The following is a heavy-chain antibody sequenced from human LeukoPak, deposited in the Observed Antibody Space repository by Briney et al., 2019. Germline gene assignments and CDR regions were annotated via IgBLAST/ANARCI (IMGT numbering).Heavy chain of an antibody. D-gene: IGHD6-13*01. CDR2: LWYDGNNR. Sequence: PGGSLRLSCAASGFTFCSYDMHWVRQAPGKGLEWVAVLWYDGNNRYYADSVKGRFTISRDNSKNTLYLQMNSLRAEDTAVYYCARESAAGTCDYWGQGTLVTVSS. V-gene: IGHV3-33*01. CDR1: GFTFCSYD. J-gene: IGHJ4*02. CDR3: ARESAAGTCDY.